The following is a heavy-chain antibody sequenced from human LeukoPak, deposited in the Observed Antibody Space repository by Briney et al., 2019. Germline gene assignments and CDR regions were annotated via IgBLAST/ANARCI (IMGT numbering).Heavy chain of an antibody. CDR1: GVIFDDYA. CDR2: ISWNSGSI. J-gene: IGHJ1*01. D-gene: IGHD4-17*01. V-gene: IGHV3-9*01. Sequence: GGSLRLSCAASGVIFDDYAMHWLRQAPGKGLEWVSGISWNSGSIGYADSVKGRFTISRDNAKNSLYLQMNSLRAEDTALYYCAKSAIYGDNSRKYFQRWGQGTLVTVSS. CDR3: AKSAIYGDNSRKYFQR.